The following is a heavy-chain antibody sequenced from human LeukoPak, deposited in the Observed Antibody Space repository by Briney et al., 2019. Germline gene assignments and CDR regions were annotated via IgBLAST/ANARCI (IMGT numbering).Heavy chain of an antibody. CDR1: GFTFSTYA. CDR2: IHGIGGST. J-gene: IGHJ4*02. CDR3: ARDRHDYVWGSYRYIDY. V-gene: IGHV3-23*01. D-gene: IGHD3-16*02. Sequence: PGGSLRLSCAASGFTFSTYAMSWVRQAPGKGLEWVSAIHGIGGSTYYADSVKGRFTISRDNSKNTLYLQMNSLRAEDTAVYYCARDRHDYVWGSYRYIDYWGQGTLVTVSS.